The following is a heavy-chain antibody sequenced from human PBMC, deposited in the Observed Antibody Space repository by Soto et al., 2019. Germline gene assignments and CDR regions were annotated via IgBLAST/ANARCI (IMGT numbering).Heavy chain of an antibody. CDR3: ARDLGESAGGSYGYYYGMDV. CDR2: IIPILGIA. V-gene: IGHV1-69*10. Sequence: ASVKVSCKASGGTFSSYAISWVRQAPGQGLEWMGGIIPILGIANYAQKFQGRVTITADKSTSTAYMELSSLRSEDTAVYYCARDLGESAGGSYGYYYGMDVWGQGTTVTVSS. D-gene: IGHD1-26*01. J-gene: IGHJ6*02. CDR1: GGTFSSYA.